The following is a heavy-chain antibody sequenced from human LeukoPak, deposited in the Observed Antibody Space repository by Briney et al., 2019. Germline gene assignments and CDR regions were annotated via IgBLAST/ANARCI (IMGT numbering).Heavy chain of an antibody. CDR3: ARGWGITIFGVVIAPRYFDY. D-gene: IGHD3-3*01. CDR2: IYYSGST. J-gene: IGHJ4*02. Sequence: SETLSLTCTVSGGSISSYYWSWIRQPPGKGLEWIGYIYYSGSTNYNPSLKSRVTISVDTSKNQFSLKLSSVTAADTAVYYCARGWGITIFGVVIAPRYFDYWGQGTLVTVSS. CDR1: GGSISSYY. V-gene: IGHV4-59*01.